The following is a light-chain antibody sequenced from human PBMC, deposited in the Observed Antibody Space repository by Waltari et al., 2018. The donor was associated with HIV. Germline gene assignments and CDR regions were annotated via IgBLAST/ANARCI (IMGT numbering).Light chain of an antibody. J-gene: IGKJ4*01. V-gene: IGKV4-1*01. CDR1: TTVLDSVNNKNY. CDR3: QQYSKTPLT. CDR2: WAS. Sequence: DIVMTQSPDPVVLSLGERAPTDCNSRTTVLDSVNNKNYLAWYQQKLGQPPKLVIHWASTRESGISDRFTGNGSETDFTLTINNLQPDDAATYYCQQYSKTPLTFGGGTVVEI.